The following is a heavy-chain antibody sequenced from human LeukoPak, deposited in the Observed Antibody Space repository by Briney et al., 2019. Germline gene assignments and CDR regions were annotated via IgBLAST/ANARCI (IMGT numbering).Heavy chain of an antibody. D-gene: IGHD6-19*01. J-gene: IGHJ4*02. Sequence: PGGSLRLSCAASGFTFSNAWMSWGRQAPGKGLEWVGRIKSKTDGGTTDYAAPVKGRFTISRDDSKNTLYLQMNSLKTEDTAVYYCVGQWLVLPGGFDYWGQGTLVTVSS. CDR2: IKSKTDGGTT. V-gene: IGHV3-15*01. CDR3: VGQWLVLPGGFDY. CDR1: GFTFSNAW.